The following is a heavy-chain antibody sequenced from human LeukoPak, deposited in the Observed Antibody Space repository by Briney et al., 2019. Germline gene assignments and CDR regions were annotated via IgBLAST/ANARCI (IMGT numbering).Heavy chain of an antibody. CDR3: ARDRGWAFDI. CDR1: GFTFSSYG. J-gene: IGHJ3*02. Sequence: GGSLRLSCAASGFTFSSYGMHWVRQAPGKGLEWVAVIWYDGSNKYYADSVKGRFTISRDNSKNTMYLQMNSLRIEDTAVYYCARDRGWAFDIWGQGTTVTVSS. CDR2: IWYDGSNK. V-gene: IGHV3-33*01.